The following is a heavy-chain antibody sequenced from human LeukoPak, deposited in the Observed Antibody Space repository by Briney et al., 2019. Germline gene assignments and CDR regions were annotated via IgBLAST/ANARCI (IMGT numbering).Heavy chain of an antibody. CDR3: ASQEIRYFQH. CDR1: GGSISSSSYY. CDR2: IYYSGST. V-gene: IGHV4-39*01. D-gene: IGHD5-24*01. Sequence: SETLSLTCTVSGGSISSSSYYWGWIRQPPGKGLEWIGSIYYSGSTYYNPSLKSRVTISVDTSKNQFSLKLSSVTAADTAVYYCASQEIRYFQHWGQGTLVTVSS. J-gene: IGHJ1*01.